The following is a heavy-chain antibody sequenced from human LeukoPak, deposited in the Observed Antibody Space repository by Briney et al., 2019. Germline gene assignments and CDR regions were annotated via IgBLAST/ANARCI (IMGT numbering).Heavy chain of an antibody. CDR1: GYTFTSYY. Sequence: ASVKVSCKASGYTFTSYYMHWVRQAPGQGLEWMGIINPSGGSTSYAQKFQGRVTMTRDMSTSTVYMELSSLRSEDTAVYYCAKRRYYYDSSGYYRALDAFDIWGQGTMVTVSS. CDR3: AKRRYYYDSSGYYRALDAFDI. J-gene: IGHJ3*02. CDR2: INPSGGST. V-gene: IGHV1-46*01. D-gene: IGHD3-22*01.